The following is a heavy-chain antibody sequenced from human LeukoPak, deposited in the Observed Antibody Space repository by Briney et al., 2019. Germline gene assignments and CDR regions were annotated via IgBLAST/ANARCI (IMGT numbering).Heavy chain of an antibody. Sequence: PGGSLRLSCAASGFTFSSYVMHWVRQAPGKGLEWVAVISYDGSNKKYANSVKGRFTTSRDNSKNTLYLQMNSLRAEDTALYYCAKDISSGWGGYFDYWGQGTLVTVSS. J-gene: IGHJ4*02. V-gene: IGHV3-30*18. CDR2: ISYDGSNK. D-gene: IGHD6-19*01. CDR3: AKDISSGWGGYFDY. CDR1: GFTFSSYV.